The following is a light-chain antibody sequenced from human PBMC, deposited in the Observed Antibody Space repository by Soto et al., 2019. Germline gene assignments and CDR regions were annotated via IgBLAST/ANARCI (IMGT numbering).Light chain of an antibody. CDR1: QSVISSY. J-gene: IGKJ1*01. Sequence: EIVLTQSPGTLSLSPGERATLSCRANQSVISSYLAWYQQKSGQAPRLFIYGASNRATGIPDRFSGSGSGTDFTLTISRLEPEDFAVYYCQHYGSSLWTFGQGTKVEI. V-gene: IGKV3-20*01. CDR3: QHYGSSLWT. CDR2: GAS.